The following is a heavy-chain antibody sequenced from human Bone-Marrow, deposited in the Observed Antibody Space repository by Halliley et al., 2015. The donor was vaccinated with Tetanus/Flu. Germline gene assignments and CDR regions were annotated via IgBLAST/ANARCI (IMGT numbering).Heavy chain of an antibody. Sequence: RISGDGSGTDSADSVKGRFTISRDNAKNTLYLQVNSLRAEDSAVYYCARPNDLWSAYYPMDVWGRGTTVTVS. CDR2: ISGDGSGT. D-gene: IGHD3-3*01. CDR3: ARPNDLWSAYYPMDV. J-gene: IGHJ6*02. V-gene: IGHV3-74*01.